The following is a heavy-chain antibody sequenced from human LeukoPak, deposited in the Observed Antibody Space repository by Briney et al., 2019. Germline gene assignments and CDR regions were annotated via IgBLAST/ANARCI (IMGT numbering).Heavy chain of an antibody. CDR3: ARQSGSYGVYYYYMDV. Sequence: SETLSLTCTVSGDSISNYYWSWIRQPAGKGLEWIGRIYTSESTDYNPSLKSRVTMSVDTSKNQFSLKLSSVTAADTAVYYCARQSGSYGVYYYYMDVWGKGTTVTISS. D-gene: IGHD1-26*01. J-gene: IGHJ6*03. CDR1: GDSISNYY. V-gene: IGHV4-4*07. CDR2: IYTSEST.